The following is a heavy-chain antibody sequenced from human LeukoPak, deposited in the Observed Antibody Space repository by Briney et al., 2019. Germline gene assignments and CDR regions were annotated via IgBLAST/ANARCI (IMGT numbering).Heavy chain of an antibody. Sequence: GGSLRLSCAASGFTFSSYSMNWVRQAPGKGPEWVSSISSSSSYIYYADSVKGRFTISRDNAKNSPYLQINSRRAEDTAVYYWARDLYGGGDCYDRGYFDYWGQGTLVTVSS. CDR2: ISSSSSYI. CDR3: ARDLYGGGDCYDRGYFDY. J-gene: IGHJ4*02. V-gene: IGHV3-21*01. CDR1: GFTFSSYS. D-gene: IGHD2-21*02.